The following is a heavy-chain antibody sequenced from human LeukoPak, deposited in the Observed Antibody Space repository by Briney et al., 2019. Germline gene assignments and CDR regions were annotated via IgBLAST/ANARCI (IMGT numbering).Heavy chain of an antibody. Sequence: GASVKVSCKASGYTFTSYGISWMRQAPGQGLEWMGWISSYNGNTNYAQKFQGRVTITADESTSTAYMELSSLRSEDTAVYYCARQGYCSSTSCYRANWFDPWGQGTLVTVSS. CDR2: ISSYNGNT. V-gene: IGHV1-18*01. J-gene: IGHJ5*02. D-gene: IGHD2-2*02. CDR1: GYTFTSYG. CDR3: ARQGYCSSTSCYRANWFDP.